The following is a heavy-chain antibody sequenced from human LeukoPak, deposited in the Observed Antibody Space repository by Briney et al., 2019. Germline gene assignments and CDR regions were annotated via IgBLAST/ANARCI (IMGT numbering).Heavy chain of an antibody. D-gene: IGHD1-26*01. J-gene: IGHJ4*02. Sequence: GGSLRLSCAASGFMSSNYWMSWVRQAPGKGLEWVAVISYDGSNKYYADSVKGRFTISRDNSKNTLYLQMNSLRAEDTAVYYCARSGVGPFDYWGQGTLVTVSS. CDR2: ISYDGSNK. CDR1: GFMSSNYW. CDR3: ARSGVGPFDY. V-gene: IGHV3-30*03.